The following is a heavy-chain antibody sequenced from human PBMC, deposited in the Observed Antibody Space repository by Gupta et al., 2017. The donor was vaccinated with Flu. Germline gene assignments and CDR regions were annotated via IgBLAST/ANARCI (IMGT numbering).Heavy chain of an antibody. CDR1: GFTFDDYA. CDR2: ISWNSGSI. CDR3: AKDDSYDLFRQFDY. D-gene: IGHD2-21*01. V-gene: IGHV3-9*01. Sequence: EVQLVESGGGLVQPGRSLRLSCAASGFTFDDYAMHWVRQAPGKGLEWVSGISWNSGSIGYADSVKGRFTISRDNAKNSLYLQMNSLRAEDTALYYCAKDDSYDLFRQFDYWGQGTLVTVSS. J-gene: IGHJ4*02.